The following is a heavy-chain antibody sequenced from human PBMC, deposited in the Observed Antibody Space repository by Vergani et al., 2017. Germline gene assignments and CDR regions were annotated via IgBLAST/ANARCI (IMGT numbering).Heavy chain of an antibody. CDR2: ISGSGGST. D-gene: IGHD1-1*01. Sequence: EVQLLESGGGLVQPGGSPRLSCAASGFSFSNYAMNWVRQAPGKGLEWFSAISGSGGSTYYSDSVKGRFTISRDNSKNTLYLQMNSLRAEDTAVYYCANQLGPFDYWGQGTLVTVSS. V-gene: IGHV3-23*01. J-gene: IGHJ4*02. CDR1: GFSFSNYA. CDR3: ANQLGPFDY.